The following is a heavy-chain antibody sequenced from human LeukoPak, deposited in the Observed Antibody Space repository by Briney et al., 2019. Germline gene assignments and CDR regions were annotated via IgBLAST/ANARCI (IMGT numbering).Heavy chain of an antibody. CDR3: ARDDTSTFYDSSGYYDH. CDR1: GYTFTSYG. CDR2: ISAYNGNT. D-gene: IGHD3-22*01. V-gene: IGHV1-18*01. J-gene: IGHJ5*02. Sequence: GASVKVSCKASGYTFTSYGISWVRQAPGQGLEWMGWISAYNGNTNYAQKLQGRVTMTTDTSTSTAYMELRSLRSDDTAVYYCARDDTSTFYDSSGYYDHWGQGTLVTVSS.